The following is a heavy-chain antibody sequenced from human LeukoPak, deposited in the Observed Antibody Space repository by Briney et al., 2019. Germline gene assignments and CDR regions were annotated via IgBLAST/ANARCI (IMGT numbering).Heavy chain of an antibody. V-gene: IGHV1-46*01. J-gene: IGHJ4*02. Sequence: ASVKVSCTASGYTFTSNYIHWVRQAPGQGLEWMGMIYPRDGSTSYAQKFQGRVTVTRDTSTSTVHMELSGLRSEDTAVYYCARDQEGFDYRGQGTLVTVSS. CDR2: IYPRDGST. CDR1: GYTFTSNY. CDR3: ARDQEGFDY.